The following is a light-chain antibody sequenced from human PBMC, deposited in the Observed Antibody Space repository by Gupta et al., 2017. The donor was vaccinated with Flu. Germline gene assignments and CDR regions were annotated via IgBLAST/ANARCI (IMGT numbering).Light chain of an antibody. CDR2: RAS. CDR3: QQYVDSWRT. Sequence: IQLTHPPSTLSASVGDRVTITCRASQSISIWLAWYQQKPGKAPKLRIYRASSLDSGVPSRFSGSGSGTEFTFTISSLQPDDFATYYCQQYVDSWRTFGQGTRLEIK. CDR1: QSISIW. V-gene: IGKV1-5*03. J-gene: IGKJ1*01.